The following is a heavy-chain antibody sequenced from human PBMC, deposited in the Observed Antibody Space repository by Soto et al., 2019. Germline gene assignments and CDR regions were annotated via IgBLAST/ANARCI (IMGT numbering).Heavy chain of an antibody. CDR1: VYSFTTYG. CDR3: ARTEGRSTRGDY. CDR2: ISTYNGDT. D-gene: IGHD2-8*01. J-gene: IGHJ4*02. Sequence: HVQLVQCGAEVKKPGASVRVSCKASVYSFTTYGVTWVRQAPGQGLEWMGWISTYNGDTRVAQQHQGRVTLTTDTTTNAAHMELRSLRSDDTAIYSCARTEGRSTRGDYWGQGTLVTVSS. V-gene: IGHV1-18*01.